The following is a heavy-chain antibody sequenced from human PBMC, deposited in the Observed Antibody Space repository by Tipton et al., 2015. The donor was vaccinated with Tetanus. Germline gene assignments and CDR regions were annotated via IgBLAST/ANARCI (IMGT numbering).Heavy chain of an antibody. J-gene: IGHJ6*02. Sequence: TLSLTCAVYGGSFSGYYWSWIRQPPGKGLEWIGEINHSGSTNYNPSLKSRVTISVDTSKNQFSLKLSSVTAADTAVYYCARGRGMIVVATKKGYYYYGMDVWGQGTMVTVSS. CDR2: INHSGST. D-gene: IGHD3-22*01. V-gene: IGHV4-34*01. CDR3: ARGRGMIVVATKKGYYYYGMDV. CDR1: GGSFSGYY.